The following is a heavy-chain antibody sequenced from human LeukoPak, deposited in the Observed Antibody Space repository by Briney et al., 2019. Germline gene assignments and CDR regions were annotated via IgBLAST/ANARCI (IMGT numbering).Heavy chain of an antibody. CDR2: INHSGST. CDR1: GGSFSGYY. Sequence: SETLSLTCAVYGGSFSGYYWSWIRQPPGKGLEWIGEINHSGSTNYNPSLKSRVSISVDTSKNQFSLKLSSVTAADTAVYYCARSDGSGSYYFMDVWGKGTTVTISS. D-gene: IGHD3-10*01. J-gene: IGHJ6*03. CDR3: ARSDGSGSYYFMDV. V-gene: IGHV4-34*01.